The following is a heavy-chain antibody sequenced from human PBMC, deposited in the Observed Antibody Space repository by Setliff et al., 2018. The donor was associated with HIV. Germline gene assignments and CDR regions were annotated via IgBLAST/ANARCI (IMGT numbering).Heavy chain of an antibody. J-gene: IGHJ6*03. CDR1: GYTFTNSY. D-gene: IGHD1-26*01. CDR3: ARGGQYSGNYLPRDYYMDV. CDR2: INPSGGST. Sequence: ASVKVSCKASGYTFTNSYIHWVRQAPGQGLEWLGMINPSGGSTTYAQKFQGRVTMTSDTSTSTVYMDLSSLGSEDTAVYYCARGGQYSGNYLPRDYYMDVWGKGTTVTVSS. V-gene: IGHV1-46*01.